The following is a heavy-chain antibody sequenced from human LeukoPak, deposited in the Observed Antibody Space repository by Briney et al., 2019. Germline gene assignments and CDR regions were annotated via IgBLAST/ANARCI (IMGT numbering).Heavy chain of an antibody. CDR1: GFTFSSYN. J-gene: IGHJ4*02. CDR2: ISTGSSSI. CDR3: ARGSSGWYFFDY. V-gene: IGHV3-48*02. Sequence: GGSLRLSCAASGFTFSSYNMNWVRQAPGKGLEWVSYISTGSSSIYYADSVKGRFIISRDNAKNSLSLHMNSLRDDDTAVYYCARGSSGWYFFDYWGQGTLVTVSS. D-gene: IGHD6-19*01.